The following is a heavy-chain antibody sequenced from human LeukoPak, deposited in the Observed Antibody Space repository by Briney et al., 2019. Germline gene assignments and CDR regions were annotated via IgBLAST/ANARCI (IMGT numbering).Heavy chain of an antibody. CDR1: GFSLSTNEMR. J-gene: IGHJ4*02. D-gene: IGHD6-19*01. Sequence: SGPALVKPTQTLTLTCTFSGFSLSTNEMRVSWVRQSPGRALEWLARIDWDDNKFYNTSLKTRLTISKDTSKNRVVLTMTDVDPVDTATYYCARTVAGRTFDYWGQGTLVTVSS. CDR3: ARTVAGRTFDY. CDR2: IDWDDNK. V-gene: IGHV2-70*04.